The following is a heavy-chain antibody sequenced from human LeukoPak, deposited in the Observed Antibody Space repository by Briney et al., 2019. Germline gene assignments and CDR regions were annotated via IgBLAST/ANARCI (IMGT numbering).Heavy chain of an antibody. V-gene: IGHV4-59*08. D-gene: IGHD6-19*01. CDR3: ARPYGSGWYAAFHI. CDR1: GGSISGYY. CDR2: IHYTGST. Sequence: PSETLSLTCTVSGGSISGYYWSWIRHPPGKGLEWIGYIHYTGSTNYNPSLRSRVTISADTSKNQFFLGLTSVTAADTAVYYCARPYGSGWYAAFHIWGQGTMVTVFS. J-gene: IGHJ3*02.